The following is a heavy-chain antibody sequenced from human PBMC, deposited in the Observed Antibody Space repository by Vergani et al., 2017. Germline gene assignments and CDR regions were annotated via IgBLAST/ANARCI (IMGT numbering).Heavy chain of an antibody. CDR1: GFTFSDYY. J-gene: IGHJ4*02. D-gene: IGHD3-3*01. V-gene: IGHV3-11*01. CDR2: ISSSGSTI. Sequence: QVQLVESGGGLVKPGGSLRLSCAASGFTFSDYYMSWIRQAPGKGLEWVSYISSSGSTIYYADSVKGRFTISRDNVKNSLYLQMNSLISAATAVYYCARSSTYYDFWSGYCFDYWGQGTLVTVSS. CDR3: ARSSTYYDFWSGYCFDY.